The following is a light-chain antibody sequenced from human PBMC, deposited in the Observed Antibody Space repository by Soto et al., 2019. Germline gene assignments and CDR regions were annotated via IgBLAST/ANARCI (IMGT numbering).Light chain of an antibody. CDR3: KQVNVYPST. CDR2: DAS. V-gene: IGKV1-39*01. Sequence: DIQMTQSPSTLSASVGDRVTITCRASQSISSYLNWYHQKPEKAPKLLIYDASTLHSGVQSRFSGGGSGTDFTLTIRSLQPEDFATYYCKQVNVYPSTFGGGTKVDIK. J-gene: IGKJ4*01. CDR1: QSISSY.